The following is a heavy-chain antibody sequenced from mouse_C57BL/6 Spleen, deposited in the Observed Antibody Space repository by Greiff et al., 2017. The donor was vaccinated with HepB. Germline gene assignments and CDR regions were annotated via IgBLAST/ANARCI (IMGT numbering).Heavy chain of an antibody. CDR1: GFNIKDYY. V-gene: IGHV14-2*01. J-gene: IGHJ3*01. CDR3: ARDYGSSYPFAY. Sequence: EVQLHQSGAELVKPGASVTLSCTASGFNIKDYYMHWVKQRTEQGLEWIGRIDPEDGETKYAPNFQGKATITADTSSNTAYLQRSSLTSEDTAVYYCARDYGSSYPFAYWGQGTLVTVSA. D-gene: IGHD1-1*01. CDR2: IDPEDGET.